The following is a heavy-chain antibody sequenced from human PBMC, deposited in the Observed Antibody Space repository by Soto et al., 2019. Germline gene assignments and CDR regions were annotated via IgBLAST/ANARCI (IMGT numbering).Heavy chain of an antibody. V-gene: IGHV1-69*13. CDR3: ARVCTKGVCVFDP. Sequence: SSVKVSCKASRVTFSSYAMSWVRQASGQGLERMGGIIPLFGIANYPQKFRGRVTITAEESTSTAYMELSSLRAQDTAMYSCARVCTKGVCVFDPWGQGTMVTVSS. J-gene: IGHJ5*02. CDR1: RVTFSSYA. D-gene: IGHD2-8*01. CDR2: IIPLFGIA.